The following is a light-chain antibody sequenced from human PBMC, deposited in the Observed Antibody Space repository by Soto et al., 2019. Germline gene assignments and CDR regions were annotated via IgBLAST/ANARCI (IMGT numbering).Light chain of an antibody. CDR2: DAS. V-gene: IGKV3-11*01. CDR3: QQRRNWPPT. J-gene: IGKJ1*01. CDR1: QSVSSY. Sequence: EMVLTQSPATLSLSPGERATLSCRASQSVSSYLAWYQQKPGQAPRLLIYDASNRATGIPARFSGSGSGTDFTLTISSLEPEDFAVYYCQQRRNWPPTFGQGTKVEIK.